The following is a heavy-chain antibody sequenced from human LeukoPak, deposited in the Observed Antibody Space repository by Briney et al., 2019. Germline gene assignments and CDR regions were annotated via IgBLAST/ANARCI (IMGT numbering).Heavy chain of an antibody. J-gene: IGHJ4*02. CDR2: ISSSGSTI. Sequence: PGGSLRLSCAASGFTFSDYYLTWIRQAPGKGLQWVSYISSSGSTISYADSVKGRFTISRDNAKNSLYLQMNSLRVEDTAVYYCARVHNDFWSGCYTAFDYWGQGTLVTVSS. V-gene: IGHV3-11*01. CDR3: ARVHNDFWSGCYTAFDY. D-gene: IGHD3-3*01. CDR1: GFTFSDYY.